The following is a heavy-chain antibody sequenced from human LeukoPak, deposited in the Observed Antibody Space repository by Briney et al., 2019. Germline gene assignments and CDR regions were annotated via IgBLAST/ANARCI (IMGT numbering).Heavy chain of an antibody. V-gene: IGHV1-18*01. CDR1: GYTFNSYG. CDR2: ISAYKGNT. J-gene: IGHJ4*02. Sequence: ASVKVSCKTSGYTFNSYGISWVRQAPGQGLEWMGLISAYKGNTNYAQKFQDRVTMTTDTSTSTAYMELRSLRSDDTAAYYCARLTTRYCSSTSCSPGTYWGQGTLVTVSS. D-gene: IGHD2-2*01. CDR3: ARLTTRYCSSTSCSPGTY.